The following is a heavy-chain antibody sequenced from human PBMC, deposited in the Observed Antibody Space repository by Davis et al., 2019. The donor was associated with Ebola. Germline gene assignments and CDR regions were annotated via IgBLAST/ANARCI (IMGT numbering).Heavy chain of an antibody. CDR1: GYSFTSYW. V-gene: IGHV5-10-1*01. D-gene: IGHD1-14*01. CDR3: AGHRYYYYGMDV. Sequence: GESLKISCKGSGYSFTSYWISWVRQMPGKGLEWMGRIDPSDSYTNYSPSFQGHATISADKSISTAYLQWSSLKASDTAMYYCAGHRYYYYGMDVWGQGTTVTVSS. J-gene: IGHJ6*02. CDR2: IDPSDSYT.